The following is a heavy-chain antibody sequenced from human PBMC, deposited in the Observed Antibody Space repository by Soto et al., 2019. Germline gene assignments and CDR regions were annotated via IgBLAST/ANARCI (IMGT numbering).Heavy chain of an antibody. V-gene: IGHV3-33*01. D-gene: IGHD6-19*01. Sequence: QVQLVESGGGVVQPGRSLRLSCAASGFTFSSYGMHWVRQAPGKGLEWVAVIWYDGSNKYYADSVKGRFTISRDNSKNTLYLHMNSLRGEDTAVYYCAREGSQQWLGKNYYYGMDVWGQGTTVTVSS. CDR1: GFTFSSYG. CDR3: AREGSQQWLGKNYYYGMDV. CDR2: IWYDGSNK. J-gene: IGHJ6*02.